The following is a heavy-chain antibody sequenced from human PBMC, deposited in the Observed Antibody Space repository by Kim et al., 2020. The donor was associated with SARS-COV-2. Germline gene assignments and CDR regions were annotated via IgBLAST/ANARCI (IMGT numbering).Heavy chain of an antibody. Sequence: GGSLRLSCAASGFTFSSYGMHWVRQAPGKGLEWVAVIWYDGSNKYYADSVKGRFTISRDNSKNTLYLQMNSLRAEDTAVYYCARDGGYSGYAYFDYWGQGTLVTVFS. D-gene: IGHD5-12*01. CDR2: IWYDGSNK. J-gene: IGHJ4*02. V-gene: IGHV3-33*01. CDR1: GFTFSSYG. CDR3: ARDGGYSGYAYFDY.